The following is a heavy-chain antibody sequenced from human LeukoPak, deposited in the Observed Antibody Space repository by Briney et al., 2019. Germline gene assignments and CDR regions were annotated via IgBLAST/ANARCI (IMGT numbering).Heavy chain of an antibody. CDR1: GGSISSYY. CDR3: ACFGDYQSYSDY. V-gene: IGHV4-59*01. D-gene: IGHD3-10*01. J-gene: IGHJ4*02. Sequence: SETLSLTCTVSGGSISSYYWRWIRQPPGKGLEWIGYIYYSGSTNYNPSLKSRVTISVDTSKNQFSLKLSSVTAADTAVYYCACFGDYQSYSDYWGQGTLVTVSS. CDR2: IYYSGST.